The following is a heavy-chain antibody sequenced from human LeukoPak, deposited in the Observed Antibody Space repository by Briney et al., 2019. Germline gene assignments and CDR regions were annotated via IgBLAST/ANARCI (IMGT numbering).Heavy chain of an antibody. CDR1: GFTFSAYS. CDR3: ARMSHYYYYMEV. V-gene: IGHV3-21*01. Sequence: PGGSPRLSCAASGFTFSAYSMNWVRQAPGKGLEWVSSISSGSNYIYYADSLRGRFTISRDNAKTSLYLQMNSLRAEDTAVYYCARMSHYYYYMEVWGKGTTVTVSS. J-gene: IGHJ6*03. CDR2: ISSGSNYI.